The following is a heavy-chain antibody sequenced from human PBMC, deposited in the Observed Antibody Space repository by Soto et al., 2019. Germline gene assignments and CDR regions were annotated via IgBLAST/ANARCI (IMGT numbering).Heavy chain of an antibody. CDR3: ARHYYGSGSPGDY. CDR1: GGSISSSSYY. D-gene: IGHD3-10*01. V-gene: IGHV4-39*01. CDR2: IYYSGST. Sequence: SETLSLTYTVSGGSISSSSYYWGWIRQPPGKGLEWIGSIYYSGSTYYNPSLKSRVTIPVDTSKNQFSLKLSSVTAADTAVYYCARHYYGSGSPGDYWGQGTLVTVSS. J-gene: IGHJ4*02.